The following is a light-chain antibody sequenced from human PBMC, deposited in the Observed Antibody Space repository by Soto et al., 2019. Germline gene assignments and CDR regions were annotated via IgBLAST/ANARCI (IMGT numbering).Light chain of an antibody. V-gene: IGKV2-28*01. CDR2: LGS. CDR3: MQALQTPLT. CDR1: QSLLHSNGYNY. J-gene: IGKJ4*01. Sequence: DIVMTQSPLSLPVTPGEPASISCRSSQSLLHSNGYNYLDWYLQKPGQSPQLLIYLGSNRASGVPDGFSGSGSGTDFTLKISRVEAEDVGVYYCMQALQTPLTFGGGTKVDIK.